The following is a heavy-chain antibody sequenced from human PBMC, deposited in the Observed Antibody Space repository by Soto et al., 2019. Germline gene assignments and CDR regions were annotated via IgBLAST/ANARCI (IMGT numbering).Heavy chain of an antibody. J-gene: IGHJ6*02. Sequence: PGGSLRLSCAASGFTFSSYAMSWVRQAPGKGLEWVSAISGSGGSTYYADSVKGRFTISRDNSKDTLYLQMNSLRAEDTAVYYCASTTWELLHHRYYHYYGMDVWGQGTTVTVSS. CDR2: ISGSGGST. CDR3: ASTTWELLHHRYYHYYGMDV. D-gene: IGHD1-26*01. V-gene: IGHV3-23*01. CDR1: GFTFSSYA.